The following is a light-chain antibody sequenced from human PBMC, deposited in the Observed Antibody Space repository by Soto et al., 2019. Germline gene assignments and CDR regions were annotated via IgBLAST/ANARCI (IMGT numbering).Light chain of an antibody. CDR1: QSISGW. CDR2: RTS. V-gene: IGKV1-5*03. CDR3: QQYMSYS. J-gene: IGKJ1*01. Sequence: DIQMTQSPSTLSASVGDRVTITCRASQSISGWLAWYQQKPGIAPKVLIYRTSSLESGVPSRFSGGGSETEFTLTISSLQPDDFATYYCQQYMSYSFGQGTKVEIK.